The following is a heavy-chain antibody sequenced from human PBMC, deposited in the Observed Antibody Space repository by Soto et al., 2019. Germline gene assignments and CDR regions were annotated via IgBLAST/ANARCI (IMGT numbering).Heavy chain of an antibody. CDR3: TTSSHFLTGYYRDLDY. Sequence: GGSLRLSCAGSGFTFNNAWMNWVRQAPGKGLEWVGRIKSRADSETTDYAAPVKGRFIISRDDSKNTLFLQMNSLKTEDTALYYCTTSSHFLTGYYRDLDYWGRGTLVTVSS. CDR1: GFTFNNAW. V-gene: IGHV3-15*07. CDR2: IKSRADSETT. J-gene: IGHJ4*02. D-gene: IGHD3-9*01.